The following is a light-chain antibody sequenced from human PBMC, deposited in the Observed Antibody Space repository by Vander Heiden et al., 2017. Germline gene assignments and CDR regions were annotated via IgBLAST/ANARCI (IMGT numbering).Light chain of an antibody. Sequence: NFMLTQPHPVSDFPVQTITISCTGSSGRIASNYVQWYQQRPGSAPTTVIYDDYQRPSGVPDRFSASIDSSSNSASLTISGLKTEDEADYYCQSYDSTNVVFGGGTKLTVL. CDR3: QSYDSTNVV. V-gene: IGLV6-57*02. CDR1: SGRIASNY. CDR2: DDY. J-gene: IGLJ2*01.